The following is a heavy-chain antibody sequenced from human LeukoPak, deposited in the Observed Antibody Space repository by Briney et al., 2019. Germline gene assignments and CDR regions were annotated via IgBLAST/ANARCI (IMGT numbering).Heavy chain of an antibody. V-gene: IGHV1-69*05. D-gene: IGHD3-22*01. CDR3: AVYYYDSSGPSGYYFDY. Sequence: SVKLSCKASGGTFSSYAISWVRQAPGQGLEWMGRIIPIFGTANYAQKFQGRVTITTDESTSTAYMELSSLRSEDTAVYYCAVYYYDSSGPSGYYFDYWGQGTLVTVSS. CDR2: IIPIFGTA. J-gene: IGHJ4*02. CDR1: GGTFSSYA.